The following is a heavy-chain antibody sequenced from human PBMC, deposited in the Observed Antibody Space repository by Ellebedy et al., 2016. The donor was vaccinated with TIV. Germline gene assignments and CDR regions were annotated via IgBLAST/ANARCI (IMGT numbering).Heavy chain of an antibody. Sequence: GGSLRLSXAVSGFTFSNYAMTWVRQSPGKGLEWVSAISSSGASTYYAESVRGRFTISRDNSKNTLYLQMNSLRAEDTAVYYCAKGARAAYQYYYYMDVWGEGTTVTVSS. V-gene: IGHV3-23*01. CDR2: ISSSGAST. CDR1: GFTFSNYA. CDR3: AKGARAAYQYYYYMDV. J-gene: IGHJ6*03. D-gene: IGHD2-2*01.